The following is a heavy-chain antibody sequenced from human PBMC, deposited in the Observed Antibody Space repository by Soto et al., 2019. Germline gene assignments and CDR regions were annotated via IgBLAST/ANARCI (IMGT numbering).Heavy chain of an antibody. J-gene: IGHJ4*02. CDR2: TYYSGST. D-gene: IGHD3-22*01. CDR1: GGSVSSGSYY. V-gene: IGHV4-61*01. CDR3: ARETYYYDSSGYPFDY. Sequence: QVQLQESGPGLVKPSETLSLTCTVSGGSVSSGSYYWSWIRQPPGKGLEWIGYTYYSGSTNYNPSLKSRVTIAVDTSKNQFSLKLSSVTAADTAVYYCARETYYYDSSGYPFDYWGQGTLVTASS.